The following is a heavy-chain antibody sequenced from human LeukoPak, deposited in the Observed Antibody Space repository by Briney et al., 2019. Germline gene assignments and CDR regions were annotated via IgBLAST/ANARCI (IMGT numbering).Heavy chain of an antibody. J-gene: IGHJ6*03. D-gene: IGHD3-10*01. CDR3: ASYSGSGSSQTYYYYYYMDV. V-gene: IGHV1-2*06. CDR2: INPNSGGT. Sequence: GASVKVSCKASGYTFTGYYMHWVRQAPGQGLEWMGRINPNSGGTNYAQKFQGRVTMTRDTSISTAYMELSRLRSDDTAVYYCASYSGSGSSQTYYYYYYMDVWGKGTTVTVSS. CDR1: GYTFTGYY.